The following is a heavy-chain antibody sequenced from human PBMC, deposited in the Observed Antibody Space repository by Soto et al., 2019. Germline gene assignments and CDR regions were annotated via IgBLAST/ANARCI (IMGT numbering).Heavy chain of an antibody. D-gene: IGHD2-21*01. J-gene: IGHJ5*02. CDR1: GGTFTTNG. CDR2: IVPVFGST. V-gene: IGHV1-69*06. Sequence: QVQLVQSGNEVKKPGSSVKVSCKASGGTFTTNGIIWVRQAPGQGLEWMGGIVPVFGSTKYAQNFQGRLTSTADRSTNTAYMDLSSLKSEDTATYYCAQYPPRGDFMLNWFGPWGQGTLVTVSS. CDR3: AQYPPRGDFMLNWFGP.